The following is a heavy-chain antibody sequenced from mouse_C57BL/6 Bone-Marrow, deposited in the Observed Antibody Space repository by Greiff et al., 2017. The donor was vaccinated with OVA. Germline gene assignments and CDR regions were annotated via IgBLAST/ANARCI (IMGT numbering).Heavy chain of an antibody. CDR3: TRGNYDYDAGYYFDY. CDR1: GFTFSSYA. D-gene: IGHD2-4*01. Sequence: DVHLVESGAGLVKPGGSLKLSCAASGFTFSSYAMSWVRQTPEKRLEWVAYISSGGDYIYYADTVKGRFTISRDNARNTLYLQMSSLKSEDTAMYYCTRGNYDYDAGYYFDYWGQGTTLTVSS. CDR2: ISSGGDYI. V-gene: IGHV5-9-1*02. J-gene: IGHJ2*01.